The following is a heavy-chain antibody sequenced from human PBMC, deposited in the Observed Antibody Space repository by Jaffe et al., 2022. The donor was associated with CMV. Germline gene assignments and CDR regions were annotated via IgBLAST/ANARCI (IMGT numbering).Heavy chain of an antibody. CDR3: ARDAAMDNYYYYYMDV. CDR2: ISSSSSYI. V-gene: IGHV3-21*01. CDR1: GFTFSSYS. Sequence: EVQLVESGGGLVKPGGSLRLSCAASGFTFSSYSMNWVRQAPGKGLEWVSSISSSSSYIYYADSVKGRFTISRDNAKNSLYLQMNSLRAEDTAVYYCARDAAMDNYYYYYMDVWGKGTTVTVSS. J-gene: IGHJ6*03. D-gene: IGHD5-18*01.